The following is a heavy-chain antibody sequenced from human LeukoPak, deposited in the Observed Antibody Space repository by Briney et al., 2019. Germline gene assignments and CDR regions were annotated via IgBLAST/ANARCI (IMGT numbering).Heavy chain of an antibody. CDR3: ARQKTYSTVLDY. V-gene: IGHV4-59*08. J-gene: IGHJ4*02. CDR1: GGSISSYY. CDR2: IYYSGST. Sequence: SETLSLTCTVSGGSISSYYWSWIRQPPGKGLEWIGYIYYSGSTYYNPSLKSRVTISVDTSKNQFSLKLSSVTAADTAVYYCARQKTYSTVLDYWGQGTLVTVSS. D-gene: IGHD4-11*01.